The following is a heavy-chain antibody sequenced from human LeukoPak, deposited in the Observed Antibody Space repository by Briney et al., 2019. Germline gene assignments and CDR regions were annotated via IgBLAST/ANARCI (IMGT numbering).Heavy chain of an antibody. V-gene: IGHV3-20*04. CDR1: GFTFDDYG. CDR2: INWNGGST. CDR3: ARDRRGYSCGPFDY. D-gene: IGHD5-18*01. J-gene: IGHJ4*02. Sequence: PGGSLRLSCAASGFTFDDYGMSWVRQAPGKGLEWVSGINWNGGSTGYADSVKGRFTTSRDNAKNSLYLQRNGLRAEDTALYYCARDRRGYSCGPFDYWGQGTLVTVSS.